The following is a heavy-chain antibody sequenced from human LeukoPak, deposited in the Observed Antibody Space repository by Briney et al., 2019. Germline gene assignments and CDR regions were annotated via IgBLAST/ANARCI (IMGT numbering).Heavy chain of an antibody. V-gene: IGHV4-30-4*01. Sequence: PSETLSLTCTVSGGSISSGDYYWSWIRQPPGKGLEWIAYMYYSGSTNYNPSLKSRVTISVDTSKNQFSLKLSSVTAADTVVYHCARYDPASETFDYWGQGTLVTVSS. J-gene: IGHJ4*02. CDR2: MYYSGST. CDR3: ARYDPASETFDY. CDR1: GGSISSGDYY. D-gene: IGHD1-1*01.